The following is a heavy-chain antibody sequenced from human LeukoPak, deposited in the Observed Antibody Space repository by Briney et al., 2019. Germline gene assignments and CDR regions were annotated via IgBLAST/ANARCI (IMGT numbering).Heavy chain of an antibody. D-gene: IGHD2-2*01. CDR2: INHSGST. J-gene: IGHJ6*02. V-gene: IGHV4-34*01. Sequence: PSETLSLTCAVYGVSFSGYYWSWLRQPPGKGLEWSGEINHSGSTNYNPSLKSRVTISVDTSKNQFSLKLSSVTAADTAVYYCARGRGSTSFHYYYYGMDGWGQGTTVTVSS. CDR1: GVSFSGYY. CDR3: ARGRGSTSFHYYYYGMDG.